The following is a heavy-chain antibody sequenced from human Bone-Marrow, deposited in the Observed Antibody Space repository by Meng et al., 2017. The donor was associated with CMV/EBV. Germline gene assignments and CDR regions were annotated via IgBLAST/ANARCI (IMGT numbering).Heavy chain of an antibody. Sequence: ASVKVSCKASGYTFTSYDINWVRQATGQGLEWMGWMNPNSGNTGYAQKFQGRVTITRNTSISTAYMEPSSLRSEDTAVYYCARGFKMATIYYYYYGMDVWGQGTTVTVSS. CDR1: GYTFTSYD. CDR2: MNPNSGNT. V-gene: IGHV1-8*01. J-gene: IGHJ6*02. CDR3: ARGFKMATIYYYYYGMDV. D-gene: IGHD5-24*01.